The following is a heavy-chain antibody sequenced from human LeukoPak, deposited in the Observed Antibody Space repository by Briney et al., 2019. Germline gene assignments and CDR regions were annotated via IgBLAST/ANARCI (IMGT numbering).Heavy chain of an antibody. CDR2: IWYDGSNK. Sequence: GGSLRLSCAASGFTFSSYGMHWVRQAPGKGLEWVAVIWYDGSNKYYADSVKGRFTISRDNSKNTLYLQMNSLRAEDTAVYYCARDRGSSSWDNWFDPRGQGTLVTVSS. CDR3: ARDRGSSSWDNWFDP. D-gene: IGHD6-13*01. J-gene: IGHJ5*02. V-gene: IGHV3-33*01. CDR1: GFTFSSYG.